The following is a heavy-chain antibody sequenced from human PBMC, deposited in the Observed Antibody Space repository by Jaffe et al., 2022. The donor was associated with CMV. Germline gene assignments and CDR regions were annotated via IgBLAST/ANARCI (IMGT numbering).Heavy chain of an antibody. CDR1: GDSVSSNSAA. V-gene: IGHV6-1*01. CDR3: ARDPSIGYCSGGSCGNWFDP. J-gene: IGHJ5*02. Sequence: QVQLQQSGPGLVKPSQTLSLTCAISGDSVSSNSAAWNWIRQSPSRGLEWLGRTYYRSKWYNDYAVSVKSRITINPDTSKNQFSLQLNSVTPEDTAVYYCARDPSIGYCSGGSCGNWFDPWGQGTLVTVSS. CDR2: TYYRSKWYN. D-gene: IGHD2-15*01.